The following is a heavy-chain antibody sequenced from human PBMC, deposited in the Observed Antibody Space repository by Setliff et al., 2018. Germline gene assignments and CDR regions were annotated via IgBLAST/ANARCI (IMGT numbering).Heavy chain of an antibody. D-gene: IGHD1-7*01. CDR2: IMPLFDTA. J-gene: IGHJ6*03. CDR1: GGTFNGYA. CDR3: ARNALTGTTRKYYYYMDV. Sequence: SVKVSCKASGGTFNGYAISWVRQAPGQGLEWMGGIMPLFDTANYAVKFQGRVTITADKSTSTAYMELRSLTSEDTAVYYCARNALTGTTRKYYYYMDVWGQGTMVTVSS. V-gene: IGHV1-69*06.